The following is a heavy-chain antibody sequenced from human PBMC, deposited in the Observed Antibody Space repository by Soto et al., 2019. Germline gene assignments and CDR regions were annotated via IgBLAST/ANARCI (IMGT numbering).Heavy chain of an antibody. CDR2: IYYSGST. CDR3: PTQQHDFPSAYSPALDY. D-gene: IGHD3-3*01. V-gene: IGHV4-61*01. Sequence: ASETLSLTCTVSAGSVSSGSYYWSWIRQPPGRGLEWIGYIYYSGSTNYNPSLKSRVTISVDTSKNQFSLKLSSVTAADTAVYSCPTQQHDFPSAYSPALDYWGQGTLVTVSS. J-gene: IGHJ4*02. CDR1: AGSVSSGSYY.